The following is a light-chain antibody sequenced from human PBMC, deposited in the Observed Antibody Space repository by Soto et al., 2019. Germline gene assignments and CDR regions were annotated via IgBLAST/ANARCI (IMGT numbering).Light chain of an antibody. V-gene: IGKV1-5*03. CDR3: QQYTSYPWT. CDR1: QSISSW. J-gene: IGKJ1*01. CDR2: KAS. Sequence: DIQMTQSPSTLSASVGDRVTITCRASQSISSWLAWYQQKPGKAPKLLIYKASSLESGVPSRFSGSGSGTEFTLTISSLHPDDFATYYCQQYTSYPWTFGQGTKVEIK.